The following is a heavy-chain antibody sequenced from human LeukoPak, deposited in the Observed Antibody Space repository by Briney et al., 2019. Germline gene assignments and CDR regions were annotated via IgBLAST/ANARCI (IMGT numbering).Heavy chain of an antibody. CDR3: ARVELDWYFDL. J-gene: IGHJ2*01. V-gene: IGHV3-30*03. Sequence: GRSLRLSCAASGFTFRGYGMHWVRQAPGKGLEWVAVISYDGDNKYYADSVEGRFTISRDNSKNTLYLQMNSLRAEDTAVYYCARVELDWYFDLWGRGTLVTVSS. D-gene: IGHD1-7*01. CDR2: ISYDGDNK. CDR1: GFTFRGYG.